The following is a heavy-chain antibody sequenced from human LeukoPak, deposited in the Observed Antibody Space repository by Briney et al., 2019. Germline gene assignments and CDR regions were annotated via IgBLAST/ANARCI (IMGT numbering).Heavy chain of an antibody. Sequence: ASVKVSCKASGYTFTSYGISWVRQAPGQGLEWMGWISAYNGNTNYAQKLQGRVTKTTDTSTSTAYMELRSLRSDDTAVYYCARDGGYCSGGSCPDNWFDPWGQGTLVTVSS. CDR2: ISAYNGNT. CDR3: ARDGGYCSGGSCPDNWFDP. V-gene: IGHV1-18*01. CDR1: GYTFTSYG. D-gene: IGHD2-15*01. J-gene: IGHJ5*02.